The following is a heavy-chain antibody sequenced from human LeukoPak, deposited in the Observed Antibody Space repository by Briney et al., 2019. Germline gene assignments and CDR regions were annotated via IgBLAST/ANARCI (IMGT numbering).Heavy chain of an antibody. CDR1: GFTFSSYE. CDR3: ARDYTVAGSWGVLDYYYGMDV. Sequence: GGSLRLSCAASGFTFSSYEMNWVRQAPGKGLEWVSSISSSSSYIYYADSVKGRFTISRDNAKNSLHLQMNSLRAEDTAVYYCARDYTVAGSWGVLDYYYGMDVWGQGTTVTVSS. D-gene: IGHD6-19*01. CDR2: ISSSSSYI. V-gene: IGHV3-21*01. J-gene: IGHJ6*02.